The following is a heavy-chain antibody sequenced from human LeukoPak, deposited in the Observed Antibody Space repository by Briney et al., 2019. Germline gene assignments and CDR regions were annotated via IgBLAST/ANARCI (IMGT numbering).Heavy chain of an antibody. D-gene: IGHD6-13*01. CDR3: AKNGRTAAGTGY. CDR2: IYYSGST. J-gene: IGHJ4*02. Sequence: PSESLSLTCTVSGGSISSSSYYWGWVRQPPGKGLEWIGSIYYSGSTYYHPSLKSRVTISVDTSKNQFSLTLSSVTAANTAVYYCAKNGRTAAGTGYWGQGTLVTVSS. V-gene: IGHV4-39*01. CDR1: GGSISSSSYY.